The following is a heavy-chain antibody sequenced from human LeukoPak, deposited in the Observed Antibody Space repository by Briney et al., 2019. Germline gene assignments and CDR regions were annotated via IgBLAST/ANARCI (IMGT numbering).Heavy chain of an antibody. D-gene: IGHD1-1*01. Sequence: GGSLGLSCAASGFTFSYYGMSWVRQAPGKGLEWVSSVNSGDGTYYADSVRGRFTISRDKSRNTLYLQMNSLRADDTAIYYCAKRQPYYFDYWGQGTLVTVSS. V-gene: IGHV3-23*01. CDR2: VNSGDGT. CDR1: GFTFSYYG. CDR3: AKRQPYYFDY. J-gene: IGHJ4*02.